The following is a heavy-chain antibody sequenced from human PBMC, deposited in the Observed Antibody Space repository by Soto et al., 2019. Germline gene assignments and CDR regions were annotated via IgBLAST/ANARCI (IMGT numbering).Heavy chain of an antibody. CDR2: IIPMYGTT. V-gene: IGHV1-69*01. Sequence: GASVKVSCRSSGGSFSSSATTLVRQAPGQGLEWMGRIIPMYGTTFYAQTFQGRVTITADESTSTVYMHLSSLKSEDTASYFCATSVGAIGYRFFNMDVWGQGTTVTVSS. J-gene: IGHJ6*02. D-gene: IGHD5-12*01. CDR3: ATSVGAIGYRFFNMDV. CDR1: GGSFSSSA.